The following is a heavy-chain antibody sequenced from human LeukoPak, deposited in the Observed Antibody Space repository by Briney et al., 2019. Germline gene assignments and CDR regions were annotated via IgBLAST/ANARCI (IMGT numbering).Heavy chain of an antibody. CDR1: EFPFISFS. V-gene: IGHV3-23*01. J-gene: IGHJ6*02. D-gene: IGHD1-26*01. CDR2: LYGSGGST. Sequence: GGALRLSFAASEFPFISFSLSWARPAPGKGLGWGSALYGSGGSTYYADSVKGRFTVSRDNSKNTLYLQMNSLRAEDTAVYFCAKVLYSGSYSPYYYAMDVWGQGTTVTVSS. CDR3: AKVLYSGSYSPYYYAMDV.